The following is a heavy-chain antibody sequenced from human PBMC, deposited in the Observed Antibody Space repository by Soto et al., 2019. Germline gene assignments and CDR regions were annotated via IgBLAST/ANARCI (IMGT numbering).Heavy chain of an antibody. CDR2: IYYSGRT. CDR1: GVSISPYY. D-gene: IGHD6-13*01. CDR3: ARVFSDSSSFFDP. Sequence: SETLSLTCTVSGVSISPYYWSWLRQPPGKGLEWIGYIYYSGRTNYNPSLKSRVTISVDTSKNQFSLKLNSVTAADTAVYYCARVFSDSSSFFDPWGQGTLVTVSS. J-gene: IGHJ5*02. V-gene: IGHV4-59*12.